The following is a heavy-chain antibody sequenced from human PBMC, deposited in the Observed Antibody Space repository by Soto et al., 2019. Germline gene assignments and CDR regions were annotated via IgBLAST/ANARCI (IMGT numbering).Heavy chain of an antibody. CDR1: XXTFSXSA. CDR2: IRSKANSYAT. V-gene: IGHV3-73*01. D-gene: IGHD3-22*01. CDR3: TQYYDTSGYFT. J-gene: IGHJ4*02. Sequence: EVQLVESGGGLVQPGGXXXXXXXXXXXTFSXSAMHWVRQASGKGLEWVGRIRSKANSYATSYAASVKGRFTISRDDSKKTAYLQMNSLKTEDTAVYYCTQYYDTSGYFTWGQGTLVTVSS.